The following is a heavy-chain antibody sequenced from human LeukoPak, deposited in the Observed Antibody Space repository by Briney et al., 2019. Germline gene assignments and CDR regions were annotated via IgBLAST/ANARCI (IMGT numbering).Heavy chain of an antibody. CDR2: MYYSGSP. Sequence: SETLSLTCTVPGGSITTYYWSWIRQLPGKGLEWIAYMYYSGSPNYNPSLKSRVTMSVDTSNNQFSLKLSSVTAADTAVYYCARVDGGYCSGGGCYANRFDPWGQGTLVTVSS. CDR3: ARVDGGYCSGGGCYANRFDP. V-gene: IGHV4-59*01. J-gene: IGHJ5*02. CDR1: GGSITTYY. D-gene: IGHD2-15*01.